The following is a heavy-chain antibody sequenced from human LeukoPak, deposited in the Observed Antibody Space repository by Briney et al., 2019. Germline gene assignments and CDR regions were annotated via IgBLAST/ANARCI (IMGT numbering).Heavy chain of an antibody. Sequence: SQTLSLTCAISGDSVSSTSAAWNWIRQSPSRGLEWLGRTYYRSKWYNDYAVSVKGRININPDTSKNQFSLHLSSLTPEDTAVYYCARTSFVCTTSTCSPSYPMDVSGKGTTVTVSS. CDR1: GDSVSSTSAA. J-gene: IGHJ6*03. CDR2: TYYRSKWYN. D-gene: IGHD2/OR15-2a*01. CDR3: ARTSFVCTTSTCSPSYPMDV. V-gene: IGHV6-1*01.